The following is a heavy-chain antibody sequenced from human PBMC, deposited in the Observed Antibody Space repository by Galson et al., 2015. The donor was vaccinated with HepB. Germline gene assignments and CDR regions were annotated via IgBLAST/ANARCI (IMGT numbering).Heavy chain of an antibody. CDR2: IWYDGSNA. V-gene: IGHV3-33*01. J-gene: IGHJ5*02. D-gene: IGHD2-2*01. CDR3: ARSTGWYNWFDA. Sequence: SLRLSCAASGFTFRSYGMHWVRQAPGKGLEWVAVIWYDGSNAYYADSVKGRFTISRDNSKNSLYLQMNSLRAEDTAVYYCARSTGWYNWFDAWGQGTLVTVSS. CDR1: GFTFRSYG.